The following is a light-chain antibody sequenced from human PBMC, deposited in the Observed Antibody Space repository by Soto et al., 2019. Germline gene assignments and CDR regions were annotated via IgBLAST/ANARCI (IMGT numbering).Light chain of an antibody. Sequence: QSALTQPASVSGSPGQSITISCTGTSSDVGAYNYVSWYQQHPGKAPKLLIYDNNKRPSGIPDRFSGSKSGTSATLGITGLQTGDEADYYCGTWDSSLSAGVFGGGTQLTVL. CDR2: DNN. CDR1: SSDVGAYNY. J-gene: IGLJ2*01. CDR3: GTWDSSLSAGV. V-gene: IGLV1-51*01.